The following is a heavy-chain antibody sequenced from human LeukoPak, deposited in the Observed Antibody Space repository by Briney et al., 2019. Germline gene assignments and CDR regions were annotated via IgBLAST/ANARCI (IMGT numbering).Heavy chain of an antibody. Sequence: ASVKVSCKASGYTFTGHYMHWVRQAPGQGLEWMGWINPNRGGTNYAQKVQGRVTMTRDTSISTAYKELSRMRSDDTAVYYCARGALRFLEGSTREYYYYYMDVWGKGTTVTVSS. J-gene: IGHJ6*03. CDR3: ARGALRFLEGSTREYYYYYMDV. D-gene: IGHD3-3*01. CDR2: INPNRGGT. CDR1: GYTFTGHY. V-gene: IGHV1-2*02.